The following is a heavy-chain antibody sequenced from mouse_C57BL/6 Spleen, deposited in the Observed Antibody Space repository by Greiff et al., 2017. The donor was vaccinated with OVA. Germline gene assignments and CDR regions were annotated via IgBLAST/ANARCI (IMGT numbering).Heavy chain of an antibody. CDR2: INPSTGGT. J-gene: IGHJ4*01. Sequence: VQLQQSGPELVKPGASVKISCKASGYSFTGYYMNWVKQSPEKSLEWIGEINPSTGGTTYNQKFKDKATLTVDKSSSTAYMQLKSLTSEDSAVYYCARWSYSLYAMYYWGQGTSVTASS. CDR3: ARWSYSLYAMYY. CDR1: GYSFTGYY. V-gene: IGHV1-42*01. D-gene: IGHD2-10*01.